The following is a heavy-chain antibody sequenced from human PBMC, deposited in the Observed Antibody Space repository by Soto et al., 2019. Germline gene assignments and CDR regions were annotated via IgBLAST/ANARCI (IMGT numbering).Heavy chain of an antibody. CDR1: GYPFSSYG. CDR3: ARDPSGSYYDYYYYGMDV. Sequence: GXSVKVSCKASGYPFSSYGIIWVRQAPGQGLEWMGWISAYNGNTNYAQKLQCRVTMTTDTSTSTAYMELRSLRSDDTAVYYCARDPSGSYYDYYYYGMDVWGQGTTVTVSS. V-gene: IGHV1-18*04. CDR2: ISAYNGNT. D-gene: IGHD1-26*01. J-gene: IGHJ6*02.